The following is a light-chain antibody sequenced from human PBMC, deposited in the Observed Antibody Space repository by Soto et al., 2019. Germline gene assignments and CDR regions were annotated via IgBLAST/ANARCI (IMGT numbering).Light chain of an antibody. CDR3: QQYCTSPIT. Sequence: PGERATLSCRASQTVSSYLTWYQQRPGQAPRLLIYGASKRATGIPDRFSGSGSGTDFTLTISRLEPEDFALYYCQQYCTSPITFGQGTRLEIK. CDR2: GAS. J-gene: IGKJ5*01. V-gene: IGKV3-20*01. CDR1: QTVSSY.